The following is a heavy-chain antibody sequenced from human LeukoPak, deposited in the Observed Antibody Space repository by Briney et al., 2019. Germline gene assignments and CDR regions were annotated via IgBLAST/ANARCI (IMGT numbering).Heavy chain of an antibody. CDR2: ISGCCSIT. CDR3: AKSLGGDYGSGSYYVVFDS. CDR1: GYTFVDYG. D-gene: IGHD3-10*01. J-gene: IGHJ4*02. Sequence: GGSLRLSCAASGYTFVDYGMSWVRQVPGKGLEWVSSISGCCSITYYADSVQGRFTISRDTCKDTLWLQMNSLRVDDTALYYCAKSLGGDYGSGSYYVVFDSWGQGNRVTVSS. V-gene: IGHV3-23*01.